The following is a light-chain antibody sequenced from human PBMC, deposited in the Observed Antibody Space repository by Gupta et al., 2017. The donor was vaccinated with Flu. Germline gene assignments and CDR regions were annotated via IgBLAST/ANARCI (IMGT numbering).Light chain of an antibody. CDR3: QQRDSVPWT. Sequence: PSSLSGSDGDSVTITCRASQRIATFLKWYQQKPGKPPKLLIYEASSLQTGVPSRFNGSGSGTDFALTISRLQPEDFATYYCQQRDSVPWTFGQGTMMEVE. J-gene: IGKJ1*01. CDR2: EAS. V-gene: IGKV1-39*01. CDR1: QRIATF.